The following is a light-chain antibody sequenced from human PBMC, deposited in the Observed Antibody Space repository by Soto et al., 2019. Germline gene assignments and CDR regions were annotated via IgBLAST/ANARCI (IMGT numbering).Light chain of an antibody. Sequence: QSVLTPPPSASGSPGQGVTISCSGSSSNIGSNTVNWYQQLPGTAPKLLIYSNNQRPSGVPDRFSGYKSGTSASLAISGLQSEDEADYYCAACDDSLNGYVFGTGTKVTVL. CDR2: SNN. J-gene: IGLJ1*01. CDR3: AACDDSLNGYV. CDR1: SSNIGSNT. V-gene: IGLV1-44*01.